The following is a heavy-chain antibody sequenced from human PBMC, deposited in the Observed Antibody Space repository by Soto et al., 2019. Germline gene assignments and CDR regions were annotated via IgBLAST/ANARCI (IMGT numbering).Heavy chain of an antibody. CDR3: ARGRVESGWSY. D-gene: IGHD6-19*01. V-gene: IGHV3-30*03. CDR2: ISYDGSNK. CDR1: GFTFSSYG. J-gene: IGHJ4*02. Sequence: GWSLRLSCAASGFTFSSYGMHWVRQAPGKGLEWVAVISYDGSNKYYADSVKGRFTISRDNSKNTLYLQMNSLRAEDTAVYYCARGRVESGWSYWGQGTLVTVSS.